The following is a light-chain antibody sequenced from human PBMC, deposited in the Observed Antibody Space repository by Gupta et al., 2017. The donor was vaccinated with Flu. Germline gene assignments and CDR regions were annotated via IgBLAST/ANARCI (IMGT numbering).Light chain of an antibody. J-gene: IGKJ4*01. V-gene: IGKV4-1*01. CDR3: QQYYNTPLT. CDR1: RTVLYSSNNQNY. Sequence: DIVMAQSPDSLAVSLGERATINCKSSRTVLYSSNNQNYLAWFQQKPRQPPKMLIYWASTRASGVSDRFSGSGSGTDFTLTISALQTEDVAIYYCQQYYNTPLTFGGGTKVEIK. CDR2: WAS.